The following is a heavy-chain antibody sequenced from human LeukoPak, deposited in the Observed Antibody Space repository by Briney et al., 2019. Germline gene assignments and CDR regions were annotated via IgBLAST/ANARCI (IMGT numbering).Heavy chain of an antibody. V-gene: IGHV1-2*02. Sequence: ASVKVSCKASGYTFTDYYFHWVRQAPGQGLEWMGWINPNSGGTNYAQKFQGRVTMTRDTSISTAYMELSRLRSDDTAVYYCARSIAARPGGYYYYYMDVWGKGTTVTVSS. CDR1: GYTFTDYY. CDR2: INPNSGGT. CDR3: ARSIAARPGGYYYYYMDV. J-gene: IGHJ6*03. D-gene: IGHD6-6*01.